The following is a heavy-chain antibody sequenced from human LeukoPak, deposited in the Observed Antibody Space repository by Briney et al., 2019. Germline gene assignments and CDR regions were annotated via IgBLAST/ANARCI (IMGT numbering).Heavy chain of an antibody. CDR3: ARSAGYSSSWYFH. V-gene: IGHV1-69*04. D-gene: IGHD6-13*01. J-gene: IGHJ4*02. Sequence: ASVKVSCKASGGTFSSYAISWVRQAPGQGLEWMGRIIPILGIANYAQKFQGRVTITADKSTSTAYMELSSLRSEDTAVYYCARSAGYSSSWYFHWGQGTLVTVSS. CDR2: IIPILGIA. CDR1: GGTFSSYA.